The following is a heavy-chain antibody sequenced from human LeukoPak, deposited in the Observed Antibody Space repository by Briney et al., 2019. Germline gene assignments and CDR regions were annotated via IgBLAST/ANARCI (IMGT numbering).Heavy chain of an antibody. Sequence: GRSLRLSCAASGFTFSSHGMHWVRQAPGKGLEWVAFIWYDGSNKYYADSVKGRFTISRDNSKNTLYLQMNSLRAEDTGVYYCARDEGAVAVPSDYWGQGTLVTVSS. V-gene: IGHV3-33*01. CDR3: ARDEGAVAVPSDY. CDR2: IWYDGSNK. J-gene: IGHJ4*02. CDR1: GFTFSSHG. D-gene: IGHD6-19*01.